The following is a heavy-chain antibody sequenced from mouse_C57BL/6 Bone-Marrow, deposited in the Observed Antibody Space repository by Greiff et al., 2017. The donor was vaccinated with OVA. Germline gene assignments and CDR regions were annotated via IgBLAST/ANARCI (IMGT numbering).Heavy chain of an antibody. Sequence: VQLKESGGGLVKPGGSLKLSCAASGFTFSSYAMSWVRQTPEKRLEWVATISDGGSYTYYPDNVKGRFTISRDNAKNNLYLQMSHLKSEDTAMYYCARERDYDRFAYWGQGTLVTVSA. CDR2: ISDGGSYT. J-gene: IGHJ3*01. D-gene: IGHD2-4*01. V-gene: IGHV5-4*01. CDR3: ARERDYDRFAY. CDR1: GFTFSSYA.